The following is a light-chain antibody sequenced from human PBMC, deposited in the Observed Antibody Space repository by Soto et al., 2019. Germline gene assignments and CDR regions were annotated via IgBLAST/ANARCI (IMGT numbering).Light chain of an antibody. V-gene: IGKV3-20*01. CDR3: RHYVSSQLT. J-gene: IGKJ1*01. CDR1: QSVSSIY. Sequence: EIVLTQSPGTLSLSPGERATLSCRPSQSVSSIYLDWFQQKPGHAPRLLIYAASSRATGIPDRFSGGASATNFTRIISRLEPEDFAVYYCRHYVSSQLTLGQGTKVEIK. CDR2: AAS.